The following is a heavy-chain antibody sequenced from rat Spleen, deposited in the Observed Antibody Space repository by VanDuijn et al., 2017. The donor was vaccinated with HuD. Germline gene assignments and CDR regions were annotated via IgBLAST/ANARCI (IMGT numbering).Heavy chain of an antibody. Sequence: QVQLKESGPGLVQPSETLSLTCTVSGFSLTSYNVHWVRQPPGKGLEWMGVMWSGGSTDYNSALKSRLSISRDTSKNQVFLKRNSLQTEDPAMYFCARKVFIADWYFDFWGPGTRVTVSS. V-gene: IGHV2-45*01. J-gene: IGHJ1*01. CDR2: MWSGGST. CDR1: GFSLTSYN. D-gene: IGHD1-1*01. CDR3: ARKVFIADWYFDF.